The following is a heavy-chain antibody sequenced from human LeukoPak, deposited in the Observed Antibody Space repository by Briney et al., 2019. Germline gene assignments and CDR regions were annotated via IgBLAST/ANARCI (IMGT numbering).Heavy chain of an antibody. J-gene: IGHJ5*02. Sequence: SVKVSCKASGGTVSRYPISWVRQAPGQGLEWMGGIIPIFGTANYAQKFQGRVTITADESTSTAYMELSSLRSEDTAVYYRARDRPGRYCSTISCYSASPFDPWGQGTLVTVSS. D-gene: IGHD2-2*02. CDR2: IIPIFGTA. CDR1: GGTVSRYP. CDR3: ARDRPGRYCSTISCYSASPFDP. V-gene: IGHV1-69*13.